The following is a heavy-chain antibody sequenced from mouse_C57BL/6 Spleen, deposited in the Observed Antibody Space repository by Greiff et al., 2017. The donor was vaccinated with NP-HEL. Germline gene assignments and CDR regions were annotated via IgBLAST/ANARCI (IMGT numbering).Heavy chain of an antibody. CDR2: IDPNSGGT. CDR3: AFLQAYYFDY. CDR1: GYTFTSYW. D-gene: IGHD2-1*01. Sequence: QVQLQQPGAELVKPGASVKLSCKASGYTFTSYWMHWVKQRPGRGLEWIGRIDPNSGGTKYNEKFRSKATLTVDKPSSTAYMQISSLTSEDSAVYYCAFLQAYYFDYWGQGTTLAVSS. V-gene: IGHV1-72*01. J-gene: IGHJ2*01.